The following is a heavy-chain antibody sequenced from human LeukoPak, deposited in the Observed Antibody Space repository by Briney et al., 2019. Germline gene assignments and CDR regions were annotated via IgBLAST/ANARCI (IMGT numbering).Heavy chain of an antibody. V-gene: IGHV1-3*01. CDR2: INAGNGNT. CDR3: ARPYDYVWGSYRYTLDY. CDR1: GYTFTSYA. Sequence: ASVKVSCKASGYTFTSYAMHWVRQAPGQRLEWMGWINAGNGNTKYSQKFQGRVTITRDTSASTAYMELSSLRSGDTAVYYCARPYDYVWGSYRYTLDYWGQGTLVTVSS. J-gene: IGHJ4*02. D-gene: IGHD3-16*02.